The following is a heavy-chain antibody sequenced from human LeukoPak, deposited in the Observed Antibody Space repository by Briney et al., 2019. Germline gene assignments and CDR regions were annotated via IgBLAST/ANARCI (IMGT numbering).Heavy chain of an antibody. J-gene: IGHJ2*01. CDR3: AGGQGWHFDL. Sequence: GGSLRLSCAASGFTFSSYGMHWVRQAPGKGLEWVAIIWYDGSNKYYADSVKGRFTISRDNSKNTLYLQMNSLRAEDTAVYYCAGGQGWHFDLWGLGILITVSS. V-gene: IGHV3-33*01. CDR1: GFTFSSYG. D-gene: IGHD2-15*01. CDR2: IWYDGSNK.